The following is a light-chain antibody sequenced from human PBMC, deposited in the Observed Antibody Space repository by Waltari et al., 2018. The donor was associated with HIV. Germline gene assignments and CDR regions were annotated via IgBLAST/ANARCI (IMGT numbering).Light chain of an antibody. J-gene: IGLJ3*02. CDR3: CSYAGSSPWV. Sequence: HSALTQPSSVSASPGQSITISCTGTSTDVGSYNLLSWYHQHPGKAPKLMIYEGSKRPSGVSNRFSGSKSGNTASLTIAGLQAEDEADYYCCSYAGSSPWVFGGGTKLTVL. CDR1: STDVGSYNL. CDR2: EGS. V-gene: IGLV2-23*01.